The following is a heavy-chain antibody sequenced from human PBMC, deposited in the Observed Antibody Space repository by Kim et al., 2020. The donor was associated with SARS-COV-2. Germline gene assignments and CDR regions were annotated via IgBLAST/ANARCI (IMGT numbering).Heavy chain of an antibody. CDR3: ARGLGSAWYTGTFDY. Sequence: PSLKSRATISIDESKNQLSLMLTSVTAADTAVYYCARGLGSAWYTGTFDYWGQGTLVSVSS. J-gene: IGHJ4*02. V-gene: IGHV4-4*02. D-gene: IGHD6-19*01.